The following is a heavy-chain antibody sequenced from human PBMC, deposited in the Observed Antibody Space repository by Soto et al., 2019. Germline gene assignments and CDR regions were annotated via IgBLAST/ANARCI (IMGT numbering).Heavy chain of an antibody. CDR1: GGSRTSHY. J-gene: IGHJ4*02. D-gene: IGHD3-16*01. Sequence: SETLSLTCTDSGGSRTSHYWTWLRQPPGQGLECMGYISYSGSTYYNTSLMSRVTISADTSRNRFSLKLSSVIASDTAVYYCARADTDASVGYWGQGTLVTVSS. V-gene: IGHV4-59*11. CDR2: ISYSGST. CDR3: ARADTDASVGY.